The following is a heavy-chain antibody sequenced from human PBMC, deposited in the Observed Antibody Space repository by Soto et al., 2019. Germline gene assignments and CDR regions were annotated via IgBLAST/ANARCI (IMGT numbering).Heavy chain of an antibody. CDR1: GFTFSSYW. Sequence: GALRLSCAASGFTFSSYWMSWVRQAPGKGLEWVANIKQDGSEKYYVDSVKGRFTISRDNAKNSLYLQMNSLRAEDTAVYYCARTGSRLVPSYFDYWGQGTLVTVPS. V-gene: IGHV3-7*03. J-gene: IGHJ4*02. D-gene: IGHD6-19*01. CDR2: IKQDGSEK. CDR3: ARTGSRLVPSYFDY.